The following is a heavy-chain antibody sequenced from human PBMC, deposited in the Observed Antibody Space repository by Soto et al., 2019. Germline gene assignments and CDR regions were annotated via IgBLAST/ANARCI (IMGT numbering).Heavy chain of an antibody. D-gene: IGHD3-3*01. CDR1: GFTVSSNY. CDR2: ISYDGSNE. J-gene: IGHJ6*02. Sequence: PGGSLRLSCAASGFTVSSNYMSLVRQAPGKGLEWVAVISYDGSNEYYADSVKGRFTISRDNSKNTLYLQMNSLRAEDTAVYYCARESEYDFWSGYSSKKDTNYYYYYGMDVWGQGTTVTVSS. CDR3: ARESEYDFWSGYSSKKDTNYYYYYGMDV. V-gene: IGHV3-30-3*01.